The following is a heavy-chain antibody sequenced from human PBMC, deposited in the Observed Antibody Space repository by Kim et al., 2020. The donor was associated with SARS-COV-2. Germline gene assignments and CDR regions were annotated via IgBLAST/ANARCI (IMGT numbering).Heavy chain of an antibody. CDR2: IWYDERNK. D-gene: IGHD6-13*01. Sequence: GGSLRLSCEASGFTFSSYAMNWVRQPPDKGLEWVAIIWYDERNKYYADSVRGRFTISRDNPKNTGYLQMNSLRPEDTALYYCAKDIASAATDYYYGLDVWGQGTPVTVSS. CDR1: GFTFSSYA. J-gene: IGHJ6*02. V-gene: IGHV3-33*06. CDR3: AKDIASAATDYYYGLDV.